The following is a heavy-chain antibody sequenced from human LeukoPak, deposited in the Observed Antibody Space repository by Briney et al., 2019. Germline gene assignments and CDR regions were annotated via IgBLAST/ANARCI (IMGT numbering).Heavy chain of an antibody. CDR3: ARVPTYYYYMDV. CDR1: GGSISSSNW. V-gene: IGHV4-4*02. J-gene: IGHJ6*03. CDR2: IYYSGST. Sequence: PSETLSLTCAVSGGSISSSNWWSWVRQPPGKGLEWIGSIYYSGSTYYNPSLKSRVTISVDTSKNQFSLKLSSVTAADTAVYYCARVPTYYYYMDVWGKGTTVTVSS.